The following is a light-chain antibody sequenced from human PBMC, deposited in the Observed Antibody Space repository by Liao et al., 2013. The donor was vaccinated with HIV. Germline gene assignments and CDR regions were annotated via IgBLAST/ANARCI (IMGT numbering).Light chain of an antibody. CDR1: NIGSKS. CDR2: YDS. CDR3: QAGDSSTSYV. V-gene: IGLV3-21*01. J-gene: IGLJ1*01. Sequence: SYVLTQPPSVSVAPGKTARITCGGNNIGSKSVHWYQQKPGQAPVLVIYYDSDRPSGIPERFSGSNSGNTATLTISRVEAGDEADYYCQAGDSSTSYVFGTGTKVTVL.